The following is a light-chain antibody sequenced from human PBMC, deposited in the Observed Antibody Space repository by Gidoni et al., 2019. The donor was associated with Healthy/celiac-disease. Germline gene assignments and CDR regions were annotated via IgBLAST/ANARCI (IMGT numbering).Light chain of an antibody. Sequence: DIQMTQSPSSLSASVGDRVTITCRASQSISSYLNWYQQKPGKAPKLLIYAASSLQSGVPSRFRGSGSGTDFTLTISSLRPEDFATYYCPQSYSTPRTFGGGTEVEIK. CDR1: QSISSY. CDR2: AAS. V-gene: IGKV1-39*01. CDR3: PQSYSTPRT. J-gene: IGKJ4*01.